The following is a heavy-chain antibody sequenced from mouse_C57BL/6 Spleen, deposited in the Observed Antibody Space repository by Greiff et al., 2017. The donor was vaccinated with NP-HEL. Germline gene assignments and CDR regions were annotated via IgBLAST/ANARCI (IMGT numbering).Heavy chain of an antibody. J-gene: IGHJ1*03. V-gene: IGHV10-3*01. CDR2: IRSKSSNYAT. D-gene: IGHD1-1*01. Sequence: EVKVEESGGGLVQPKGSLKLSCAASGFTFNTYAMHWVRQAPGKGLEWVARIRSKSSNYATYYADSVKDRFTISRDDSQSMLYLQMNNLKTEDTAMYYCVREGRYGSSYWYFDVWGTGTTVTVSS. CDR1: GFTFNTYA. CDR3: VREGRYGSSYWYFDV.